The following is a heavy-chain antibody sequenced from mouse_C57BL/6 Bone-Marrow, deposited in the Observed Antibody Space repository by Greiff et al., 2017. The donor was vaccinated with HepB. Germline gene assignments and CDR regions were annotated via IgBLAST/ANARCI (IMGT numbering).Heavy chain of an antibody. Sequence: VQLQQSGAELARPGASVKMSCKASGYTFTSYTMHWVKQRPGQGLEWIGYINPSSGYTKYNQKFKDKATLTADKSSSTAYMQLSSLTSEDSAVYYCARRPNYYGSSHQAWFAYWGQGTLVTVSA. J-gene: IGHJ3*01. V-gene: IGHV1-4*01. CDR1: GYTFTSYT. CDR2: INPSSGYT. D-gene: IGHD1-1*01. CDR3: ARRPNYYGSSHQAWFAY.